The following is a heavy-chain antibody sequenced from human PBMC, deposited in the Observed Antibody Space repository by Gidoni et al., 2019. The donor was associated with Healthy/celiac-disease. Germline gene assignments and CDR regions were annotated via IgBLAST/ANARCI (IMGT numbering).Heavy chain of an antibody. V-gene: IGHV4-59*08. CDR2: IYYSGIT. J-gene: IGHJ4*02. CDR3: ARHHKDNDPEVVVAATQGCGGGLDY. D-gene: IGHD2-15*01. Sequence: QVQLQESGPGLVKPSETLSLTCTVSGCSISSYYWSWLRQPPGKGLEWIGYIYYSGITNYNPSLKSRVTISVDTSKNQCSLKLSSVTAADTAVYYCARHHKDNDPEVVVAATQGCGGGLDYWGQGTLVTVSS. CDR1: GCSISSYY.